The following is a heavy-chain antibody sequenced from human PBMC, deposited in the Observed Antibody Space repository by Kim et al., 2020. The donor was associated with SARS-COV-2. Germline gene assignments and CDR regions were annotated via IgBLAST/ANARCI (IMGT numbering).Heavy chain of an antibody. D-gene: IGHD3-3*01. J-gene: IGHJ4*02. V-gene: IGHV3-48*02. CDR2: ISSSSSTI. CDR3: ARDRITIFGVVITQPNYFDY. CDR1: GFTFSSYS. Sequence: GGSLRLSCAASGFTFSSYSMNWVRQAPGKGLEWVSYISSSSSTIYYADSVKGRFTISRDNAKNSLYLQMNSLRDEDTAVYYCARDRITIFGVVITQPNYFDYWGQGTLVTVSS.